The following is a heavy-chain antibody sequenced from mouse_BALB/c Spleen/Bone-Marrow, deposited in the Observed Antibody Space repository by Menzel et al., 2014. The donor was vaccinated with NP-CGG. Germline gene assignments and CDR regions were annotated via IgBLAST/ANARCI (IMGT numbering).Heavy chain of an antibody. CDR2: INSNGGST. V-gene: IGHV5-6-3*01. CDR1: GFTFSSYG. D-gene: IGHD1-1*01. J-gene: IGHJ4*01. CDR3: ARDYYGSSYAMDY. Sequence: EVKVVESGGGLVQPGGSLKLSCAASGFTFSSYGMSWVRQTPDKRLELVATINSNGGSTYYPDSVKGRFTISRDNAKNTLYLQMSSLKSEGTAMYYCARDYYGSSYAMDYWGQGTSVTVSS.